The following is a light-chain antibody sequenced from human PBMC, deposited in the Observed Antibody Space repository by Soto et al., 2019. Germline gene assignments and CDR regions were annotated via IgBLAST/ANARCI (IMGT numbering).Light chain of an antibody. CDR2: GAS. V-gene: IGKV3-15*01. CDR1: RSVSTI. CDR3: QQYDKSLPPVT. Sequence: DIILTQSPAIVSVSPGERATLSCRARRSVSTILAWYQHKHGQAPRLLIYGASTRVTDIPARFSGSGSGTDFTLTINYLKSEDFGVYYCQQYDKSLPPVTFGGGTKVEI. J-gene: IGKJ4*01.